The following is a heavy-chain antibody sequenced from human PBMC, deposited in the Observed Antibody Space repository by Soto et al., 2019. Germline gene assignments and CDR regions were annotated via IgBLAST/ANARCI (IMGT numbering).Heavy chain of an antibody. CDR1: GGSISGSY. Sequence: PSETLSLTCIVSGGSISGSYWSWSRQSPGKGLEWLGYVYYTWSTNYSPSLRSRVSISVDTSKNEVSLRLSSLTSADTAVYFFARSVEVPREKVDYWGEGNQVIV. D-gene: IGHD2-2*01. CDR3: ARSVEVPREKVDY. CDR2: VYYTWST. V-gene: IGHV4-59*01. J-gene: IGHJ4*02.